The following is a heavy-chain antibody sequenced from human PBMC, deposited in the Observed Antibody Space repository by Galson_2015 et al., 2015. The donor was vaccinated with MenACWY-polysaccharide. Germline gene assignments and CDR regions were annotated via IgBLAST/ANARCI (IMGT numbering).Heavy chain of an antibody. J-gene: IGHJ4*02. CDR3: AREDSGGYYQLEY. CDR1: GFIFSRNS. V-gene: IGHV3-21*01. Sequence: SLRLSCAASGFIFSRNSMNWVRQAPGKGLEWVSSISGSGSYIYYADSVKGRFTISRDNAKNSLYLQMDSLRAEDTAVYYCAREDSGGYYQLEYWGQGTLVTVS. CDR2: ISGSGSYI. D-gene: IGHD3-22*01.